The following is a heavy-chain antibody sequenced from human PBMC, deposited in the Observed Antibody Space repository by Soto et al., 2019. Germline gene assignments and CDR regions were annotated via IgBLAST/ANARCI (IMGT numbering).Heavy chain of an antibody. CDR3: VRDRRIYYSDPHDEFVASDYEV. V-gene: IGHV1-69*01. J-gene: IGHJ3*01. CDR1: GGIFGSHG. D-gene: IGHD3-22*01. CDR2: FIPIFRTL. Sequence: QVQLIQSEAEVKKPGSSVRVSCTASGGIFGSHGFSWVRQAPGQRLEWVGGFIPIFRTLTYTEKFQARVRMAADESTNTVYLDRSSLTSEDTAVYYCVRDRRIYYSDPHDEFVASDYEVWGQGTMVSVSS.